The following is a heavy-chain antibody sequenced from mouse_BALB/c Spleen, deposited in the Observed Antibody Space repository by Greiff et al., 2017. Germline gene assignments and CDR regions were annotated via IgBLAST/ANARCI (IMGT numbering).Heavy chain of an antibody. CDR1: GFTFSSFG. CDR3: ATGKAVVAPFDY. Sequence: EVKLMESGGGLVQPGGSRKLSCAASGFTFSSFGMHWVRQAPEKGLEWVAYISRGSSTIYYADTVKGRFTISRDNPKNTLFLQMTSLRSEDTAMYYCATGKAVVAPFDYWGQGTTLTVSS. D-gene: IGHD1-1*01. J-gene: IGHJ2*01. CDR2: ISRGSSTI. V-gene: IGHV5-17*02.